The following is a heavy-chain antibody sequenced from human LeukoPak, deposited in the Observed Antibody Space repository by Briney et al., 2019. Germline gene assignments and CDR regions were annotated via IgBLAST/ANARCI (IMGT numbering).Heavy chain of an antibody. J-gene: IGHJ4*02. CDR2: ISAYNGNT. CDR1: GYTFTSYG. CDR3: ARDLEYCSSTSCYQGY. V-gene: IGHV1-18*01. Sequence: ASVKVSCKASGYTFTSYGISWVRQAPGQGLEWMGWISAYNGNTNYAQKLQGRVTMTTDTSTSTAYMELRSLRSDDTAVYYCARDLEYCSSTSCYQGYWGQGTLATVSS. D-gene: IGHD2-2*01.